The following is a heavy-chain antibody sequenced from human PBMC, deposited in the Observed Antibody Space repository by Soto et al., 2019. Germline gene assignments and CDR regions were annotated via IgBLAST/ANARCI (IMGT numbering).Heavy chain of an antibody. J-gene: IGHJ4*02. Sequence: VASVKVSCKASGYTFTSYGISWVRQAPGQGLEWMGWISAYNGNTNYAQKLQGRVTMTTDTSTSTAYMELRSLRSDDTAVYYCARTYYYDSSGYYPFGYFDYWGQGTLVTVSS. CDR2: ISAYNGNT. CDR1: GYTFTSYG. CDR3: ARTYYYDSSGYYPFGYFDY. D-gene: IGHD3-22*01. V-gene: IGHV1-18*01.